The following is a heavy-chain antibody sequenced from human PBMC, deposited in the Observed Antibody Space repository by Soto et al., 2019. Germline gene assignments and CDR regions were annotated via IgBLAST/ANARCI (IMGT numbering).Heavy chain of an antibody. CDR2: IYYSGST. CDR3: ASSYGSGSYYQDY. J-gene: IGHJ4*02. CDR1: GGSISSSSYY. V-gene: IGHV4-39*01. D-gene: IGHD3-10*01. Sequence: QLQLQESGPGLVKPSETLSLTCTVSGGSISSSSYYWGWIRQPPGKGLEWIGSIYYSGSTYYNLSLKSRVTISVDTSKNQFSLKLSSVTTADTAVYYCASSYGSGSYYQDYWGQGTLVTVSS.